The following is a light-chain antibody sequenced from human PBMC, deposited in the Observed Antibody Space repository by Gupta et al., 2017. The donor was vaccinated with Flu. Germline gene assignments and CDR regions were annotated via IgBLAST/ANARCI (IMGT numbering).Light chain of an antibody. CDR2: EVS. J-gene: IGLJ3*02. CDR1: SSDVGGYNY. CDR3: SSYTSSSTQV. V-gene: IGLV2-14*01. Sequence: QSALTQTASASGSPGPSIIISPTGTSSDVGGYNYVSWYQQHPGKAPKLMIYEVSNRPSGVSNRFSGSKSGNTASLTISGLQAEDEADYYCSSYTSSSTQVFGGGTKLTVL.